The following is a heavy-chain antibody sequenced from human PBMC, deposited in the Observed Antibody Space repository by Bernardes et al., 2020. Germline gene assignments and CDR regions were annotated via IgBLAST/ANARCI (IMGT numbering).Heavy chain of an antibody. V-gene: IGHV3-48*02. CDR3: AFALELPPFWDY. J-gene: IGHJ4*02. D-gene: IGHD1-7*01. Sequence: VGSLRLSCAASGFTFSSYSMNWVRQAPGKGLEWVSYISSSSSTIYYADSVKGRFTISRDNAKNSLYLQMNSLRDEDTAVYYCAFALELPPFWDYWGQGTLVTVSS. CDR1: GFTFSSYS. CDR2: ISSSSSTI.